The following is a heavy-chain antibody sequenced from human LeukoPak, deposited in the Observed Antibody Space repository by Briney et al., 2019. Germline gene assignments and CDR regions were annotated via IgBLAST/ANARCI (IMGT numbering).Heavy chain of an antibody. CDR1: GGSISSSSYY. V-gene: IGHV4-39*01. CDR3: ARHESGYSSGWFDAFDI. CDR2: IYYSGST. J-gene: IGHJ3*02. Sequence: NPSETLSHTCTVSGGSISSSSYYWGWIRQPPGKGLEWIGSIYYSGSTYYNPSLKSRVTISVDTSKNQFSLKLSSVTAADTAVYYCARHESGYSSGWFDAFDIWGQGTMVTVSS. D-gene: IGHD6-19*01.